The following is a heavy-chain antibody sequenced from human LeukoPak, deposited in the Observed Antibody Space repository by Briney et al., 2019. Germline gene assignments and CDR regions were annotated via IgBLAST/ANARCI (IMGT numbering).Heavy chain of an antibody. J-gene: IGHJ4*02. CDR1: GFNFSNYA. CDR2: ISGSGGST. D-gene: IGHD1-26*01. V-gene: IGHV3-23*01. CDR3: AKVPKKWELLPYFDY. Sequence: GGSLRLSCAASGFNFSNYAMSWVRQAPGKGLEWVSAISGSGGSTYYADSVKGRFTISRDNSKNTLYLQMNSLRAEDTAVYYCAKVPKKWELLPYFDYWGQGTLVTVSS.